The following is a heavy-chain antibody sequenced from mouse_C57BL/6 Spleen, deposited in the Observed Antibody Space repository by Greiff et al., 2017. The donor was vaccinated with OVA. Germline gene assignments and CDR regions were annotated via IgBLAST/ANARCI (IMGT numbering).Heavy chain of an antibody. CDR1: GFSLTSYG. J-gene: IGHJ4*01. V-gene: IGHV2-6-1*01. CDR3: ARHHPYYYAMDY. Sequence: VQLVESGPGLVAPSQSLYITCTVSGFSLTSYGVHWVRQPPGKGLAWLVVIWSDGSTTYNSALKSRLSISKDNDKSQVFLKMNSLQTDDTAMYFCARHHPYYYAMDYWGQGTSVTVSS. CDR2: IWSDGST.